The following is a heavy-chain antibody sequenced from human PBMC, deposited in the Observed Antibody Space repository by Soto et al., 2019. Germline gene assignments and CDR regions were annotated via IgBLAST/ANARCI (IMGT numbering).Heavy chain of an antibody. V-gene: IGHV1-3*01. J-gene: IGHJ6*02. Sequence: ASVKVSCRASGYTFISYGMHWVRQAPGQRLEWLGWINSGNGNTKYLQKFQGRITITRDTSASAATMALSSLRSEDTAVYYCARGGGQLVYYYSYGMDVWGRGTTVTVSS. CDR1: GYTFISYG. D-gene: IGHD6-6*01. CDR3: ARGGGQLVYYYSYGMDV. CDR2: INSGNGNT.